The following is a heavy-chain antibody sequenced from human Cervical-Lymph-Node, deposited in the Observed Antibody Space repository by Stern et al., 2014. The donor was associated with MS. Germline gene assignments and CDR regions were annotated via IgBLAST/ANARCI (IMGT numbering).Heavy chain of an antibody. V-gene: IGHV2-5*02. J-gene: IGHJ3*02. D-gene: IGHD4-17*01. CDR1: GFSLSTSGVG. Sequence: QVTLKESGPTLVKPTQTLTLTCTFSGFSLSTSGVGVGWIRQPPGKALEWLALIYWDDEKRYSPSLKSRLSITKDASESQVVLTMTNMDPVDTATYYCTHSLHGDYYDAFDTWGQGTMVTVSS. CDR2: IYWDDEK. CDR3: THSLHGDYYDAFDT.